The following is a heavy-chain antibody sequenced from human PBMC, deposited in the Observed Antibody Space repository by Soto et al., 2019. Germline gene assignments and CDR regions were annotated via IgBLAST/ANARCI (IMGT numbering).Heavy chain of an antibody. D-gene: IGHD7-27*01. J-gene: IGHJ6*02. V-gene: IGHV4-59*01. CDR2: IYYTGST. CDR1: GGSINNYY. CDR3: ARGRVPGYV. Sequence: LSLTCAVSGGSINNYYWSWIRQPPGKGLEWIGCIYYTGSTNYNPSLKSRVTISLDTSKNQFSLKLSSVTAADTAVYYCARGRVPGYVWGQGTTVT.